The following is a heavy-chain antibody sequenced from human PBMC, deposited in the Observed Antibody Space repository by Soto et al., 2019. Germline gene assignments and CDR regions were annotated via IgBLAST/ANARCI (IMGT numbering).Heavy chain of an antibody. V-gene: IGHV1-46*01. D-gene: IGHD2-2*01. Sequence: GASVKVSCKASGYTFTSYYMHWVRQAPGQGLEWMGIINHSGGRTSYVQKFQGRVTMTRYTSTSTVYMELSSLRSEDTAVYYCARDGTYCCSKRYCPHRELHSFPTRRFTDL. CDR1: GYTFTSYY. CDR3: ARDGTYCCSKRYCPHRELHSFPTRRFTDL. CDR2: INHSGGRT. J-gene: IGHJ2*01.